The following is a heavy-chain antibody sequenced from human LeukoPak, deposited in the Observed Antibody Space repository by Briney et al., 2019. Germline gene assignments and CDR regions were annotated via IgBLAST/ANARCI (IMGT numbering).Heavy chain of an antibody. CDR2: ISGSGGSI. V-gene: IGHV3-23*01. D-gene: IGHD2-15*01. Sequence: HPGGSLRLSCAASGFTFSSHAMSWVRQAPGKGLEWVSAISGSGGSIYYADSVKGRFTISRDNSKNTLYLQMNSLRAEDTAVYYCASRGYCSGGSCLTPDYWGQGTLVTVSS. J-gene: IGHJ4*02. CDR1: GFTFSSHA. CDR3: ASRGYCSGGSCLTPDY.